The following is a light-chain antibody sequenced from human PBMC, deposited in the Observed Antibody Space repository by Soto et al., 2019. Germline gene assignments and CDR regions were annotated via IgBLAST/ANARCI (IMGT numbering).Light chain of an antibody. CDR2: EVN. CDR3: WSYAGTSGGR. Sequence: QSALTQPPSASGSPGQSVTISCTGTSSDVGAYNYVSWYQQHPGKVPKLIIYEVNKRPSGVPDRFSGSKSGNTASLTVSGLQTEDDADYYCWSYAGTSGGRFGTGTKLTVL. CDR1: SSDVGAYNY. V-gene: IGLV2-8*01. J-gene: IGLJ1*01.